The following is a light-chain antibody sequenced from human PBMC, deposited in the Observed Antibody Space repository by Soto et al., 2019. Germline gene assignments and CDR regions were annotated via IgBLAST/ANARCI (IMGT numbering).Light chain of an antibody. CDR1: QSISKY. V-gene: IGKV1-5*01. CDR2: DAS. CDR3: QQYDSYSGT. Sequence: DIQMTQSPSTLPASVGDRVTITCRASQSISKYLAWYQQKPGKAPKLLIYDASSLESGVPSRFSGSGSGTEFTLTISSLQPDDFATYYCQQYDSYSGTFGQGTKVDIK. J-gene: IGKJ1*01.